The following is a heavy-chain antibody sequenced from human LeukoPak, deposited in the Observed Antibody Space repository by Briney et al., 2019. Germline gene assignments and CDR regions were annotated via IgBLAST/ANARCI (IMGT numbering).Heavy chain of an antibody. CDR1: GFNFDRYT. J-gene: IGHJ4*02. Sequence: PGGSLRLSCATSGFNFDRYTIHWVRQAPGKGLEWVSLAGWAGGTTYYSNSVRGRFTISIDSGKNSVYLQMNSLTTDDTAFYFCAKELDTMFFDYWGQGALVTVSS. CDR2: AGWAGGTT. D-gene: IGHD5-18*01. V-gene: IGHV3-43*01. CDR3: AKELDTMFFDY.